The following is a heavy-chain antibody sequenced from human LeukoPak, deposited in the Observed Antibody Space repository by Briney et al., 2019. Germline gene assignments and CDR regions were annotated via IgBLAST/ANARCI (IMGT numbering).Heavy chain of an antibody. CDR2: ISTSSSYT. V-gene: IGHV3-11*06. J-gene: IGHJ5*02. D-gene: IGHD5-18*01. CDR3: VRGGGYNYVDP. CDR1: GFTFSDYF. Sequence: PGGSLRLSCAASGFTFSDYFMTWIRQAPGKGLEWISYISTSSSYTNYADSVKGRFTISRDNAKNSLYLQMNSLRAEDTAVYYCVRGGGYNYVDPWGQGTLVTVSS.